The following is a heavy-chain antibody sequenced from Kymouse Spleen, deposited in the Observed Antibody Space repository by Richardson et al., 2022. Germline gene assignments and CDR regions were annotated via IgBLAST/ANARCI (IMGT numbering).Heavy chain of an antibody. J-gene: IGHJ5*02. CDR3: TFLWFGELP. V-gene: IGHV3-73*02. CDR2: IRSKANSYAT. Sequence: EVQLVESGGGLVQPGGSLKLSCAASGFTFSGSAMHWVRQASGKGLEWVGRIRSKANSYATAYAASVKGRFTISRDDSKNTAYLQMNSLKTEDTAVYYCTFLWFGELPWGQGTLVTVSS. CDR1: GFTFSGSA. D-gene: IGHD3-10*01.